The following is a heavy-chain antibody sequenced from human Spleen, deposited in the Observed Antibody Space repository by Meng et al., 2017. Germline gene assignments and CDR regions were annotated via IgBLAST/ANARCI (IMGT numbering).Heavy chain of an antibody. CDR3: ARGPTTMAHDFDY. CDR2: INHSGST. CDR1: GGSFSGYY. D-gene: IGHD4-11*01. V-gene: IGHV4-34*01. J-gene: IGHJ4*02. Sequence: QMQLQQWGAGLLKPSETPSLTCAVYGGSFSGYYWSWIRQPPGKGLEWIGEINHSGSTNYNPSLESRATISVDTSQNNLSLKLSSVTAADSAVYYCARGPTTMAHDFDYWGQGTLVTVSS.